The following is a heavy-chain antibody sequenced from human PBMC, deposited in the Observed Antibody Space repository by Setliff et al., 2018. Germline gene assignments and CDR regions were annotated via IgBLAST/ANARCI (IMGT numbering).Heavy chain of an antibody. CDR1: GFTLSNYA. D-gene: IGHD1-7*01. V-gene: IGHV3-23*01. Sequence: GASVKISCAASGFTLSNYAMNWVRQAPGKGLEWVSVISDSGGTTYYADSVKGRFTISRDNSKNTLYLQMNSLRAEDTAVYYCAKKLPGVRYFDYCGQGTLVTVSS. J-gene: IGHJ4*02. CDR3: AKKLPGVRYFDY. CDR2: ISDSGGTT.